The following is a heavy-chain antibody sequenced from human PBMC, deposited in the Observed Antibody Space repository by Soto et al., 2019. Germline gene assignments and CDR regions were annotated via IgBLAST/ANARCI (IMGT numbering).Heavy chain of an antibody. J-gene: IGHJ4*02. Sequence: EVQLVESGGGLIQPGGSLRLSCAVSGFTVSNNYMSWVRQAPGMGLEGVSVIYSGGYTAYGDSVKGRFTISRDNSKNTIYLKMNTLGAAATAVFSRATRAGGGGYWGQGTLVTVSS. V-gene: IGHV3-53*01. CDR2: IYSGGYT. CDR1: GFTVSNNY. D-gene: IGHD3-10*01. CDR3: ATRAGGGGY.